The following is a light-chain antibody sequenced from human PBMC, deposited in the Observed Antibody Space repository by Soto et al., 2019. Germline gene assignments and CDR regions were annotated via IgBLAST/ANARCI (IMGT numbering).Light chain of an antibody. CDR2: GNN. Sequence: QPVLTQPPSASGTPGQRVTISCSGSSSNIGRNTVNWYQQLPGTAPKLLIYGNNQRPSGVPDRFSGSKSATSASLAISGLQSEDEADYYCAAWDDSLNGHVLFGGGTKLTVL. CDR3: AAWDDSLNGHVL. V-gene: IGLV1-44*01. J-gene: IGLJ2*01. CDR1: SSNIGRNT.